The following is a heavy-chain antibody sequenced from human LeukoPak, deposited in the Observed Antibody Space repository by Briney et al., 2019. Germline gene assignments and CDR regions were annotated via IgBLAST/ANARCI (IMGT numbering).Heavy chain of an antibody. Sequence: GGSLRLSCAASGFTVSNSYVSWVRQAPGKGLEWVSGIYSGGTTYYRDSVKGRFTISRDNSKNTLYLQMNSLRAEDTAVYYCAIPPLSGTGSSRPLAGVDAWGQGTTVTVSS. CDR2: IYSGGTT. D-gene: IGHD3-10*01. CDR1: GFTVSNSY. J-gene: IGHJ6*02. V-gene: IGHV3-53*01. CDR3: AIPPLSGTGSSRPLAGVDA.